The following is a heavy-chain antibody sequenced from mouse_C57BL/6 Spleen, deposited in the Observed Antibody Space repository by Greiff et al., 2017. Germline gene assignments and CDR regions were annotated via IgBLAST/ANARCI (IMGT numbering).Heavy chain of an antibody. D-gene: IGHD1-1*01. V-gene: IGHV5-4*03. CDR3: ARRGITTVVVGFDY. CDR1: GFTFSSYA. Sequence: EVKLVESGGGLAKPGGSLKLSCAASGFTFSSYAMSWVRQTPEKRLEWVATISDGGSYTYYPDNVKGRFTISRDNAKNNLYLQMSHLKSEDTAMYYCARRGITTVVVGFDYWGQGTTLTVSS. CDR2: ISDGGSYT. J-gene: IGHJ2*01.